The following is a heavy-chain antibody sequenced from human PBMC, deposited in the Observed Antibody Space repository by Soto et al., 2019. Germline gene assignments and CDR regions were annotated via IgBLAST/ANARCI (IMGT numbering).Heavy chain of an antibody. CDR1: GFTFSSYG. V-gene: IGHV3-33*01. CDR3: ARAPGGSCYFCMDV. Sequence: QVQLVESGGGVVQPGRSLRLSCAASGFTFSSYGMHWVRQAPGKGLEWVAVIWYDGSNKYYADSVKGRFTISRDNSKNTLYLQMNSLRAEDTAVYYCARAPGGSCYFCMDVWGQGTTVTVSS. CDR2: IWYDGSNK. D-gene: IGHD2-15*01. J-gene: IGHJ6*02.